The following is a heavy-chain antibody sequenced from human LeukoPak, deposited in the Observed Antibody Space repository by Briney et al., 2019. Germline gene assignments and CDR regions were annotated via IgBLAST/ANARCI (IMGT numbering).Heavy chain of an antibody. Sequence: SETLSLTCTVSGGSISSYYWSWIRQPPGKGLEWIGYIYYSGSTNYNPSLKSRVTISVDTSKNQFSLKLSSVTAADTAVYYCARNIYDILSYYFDYWGQGTLVTVSS. D-gene: IGHD3-9*01. CDR1: GGSISSYY. CDR3: ARNIYDILSYYFDY. J-gene: IGHJ4*02. V-gene: IGHV4-59*08. CDR2: IYYSGST.